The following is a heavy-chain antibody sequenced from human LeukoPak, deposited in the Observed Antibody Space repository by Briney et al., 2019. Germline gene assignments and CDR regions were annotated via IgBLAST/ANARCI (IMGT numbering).Heavy chain of an antibody. J-gene: IGHJ6*03. CDR3: ARDFLGYSYGWDYYYMDV. CDR1: GGSISSYY. CDR2: IYTSGST. V-gene: IGHV4-4*07. D-gene: IGHD5-18*01. Sequence: PSETLSLTCTVSGGSISSYYWSWIRQPAGKGLEWIGRIYTSGSTNYNPSLKSRVPMSVDTSKNQFSLKLSSVTAADTAVYYCARDFLGYSYGWDYYYMDVWGKGTTVTVSS.